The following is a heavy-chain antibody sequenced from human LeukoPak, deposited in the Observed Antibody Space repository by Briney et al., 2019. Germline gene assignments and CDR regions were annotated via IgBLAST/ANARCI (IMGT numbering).Heavy chain of an antibody. CDR3: ARDYCSSTSCYRPPAFDY. J-gene: IGHJ4*02. Sequence: AGGSLRLSCAASGFTFSSYSMNWVRQAPGKGLEWVSSISSSSSYIYYADSVKGRFTISRDNAKNPLYLQMNSLRAEDTAVYYCARDYCSSTSCYRPPAFDYWGQGTLVTVSS. CDR2: ISSSSSYI. V-gene: IGHV3-21*01. D-gene: IGHD2-2*02. CDR1: GFTFSSYS.